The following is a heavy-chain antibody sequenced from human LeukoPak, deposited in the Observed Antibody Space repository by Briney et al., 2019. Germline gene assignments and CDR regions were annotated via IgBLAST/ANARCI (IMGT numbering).Heavy chain of an antibody. J-gene: IGHJ4*02. CDR3: SSQPAVLDLDC. CDR2: IKPDGSGK. CDR1: GFAFSSYW. D-gene: IGHD6-19*01. Sequence: PGGSLRLSCAASGFAFSSYWMTWVRQAPGKGLEWVANIKPDGSGKNYVDSVKGRFTISRDNVENSLYLQMKGLRVEDTAVYYCSSQPAVLDLDCWGQGALVTVSS. V-gene: IGHV3-7*01.